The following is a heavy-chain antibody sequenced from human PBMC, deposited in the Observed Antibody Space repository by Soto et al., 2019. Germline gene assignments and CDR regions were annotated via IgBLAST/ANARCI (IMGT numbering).Heavy chain of an antibody. D-gene: IGHD6-6*01. CDR2: ISSSSSTI. CDR1: GFTFSSYS. Sequence: EVQLVESGGGLVQPGGSLRLSCAASGFTFSSYSMNWVRQAPGKGLEWVSYISSSSSTIYYADSVKGRFTISRDNAKNSLYLKMNSLRDEDTAVYYCASPEYSSSSYGMDVWGQGTTVTVSS. J-gene: IGHJ6*02. V-gene: IGHV3-48*02. CDR3: ASPEYSSSSYGMDV.